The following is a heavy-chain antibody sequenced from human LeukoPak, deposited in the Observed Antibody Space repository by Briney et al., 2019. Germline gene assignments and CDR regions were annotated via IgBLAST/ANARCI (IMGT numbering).Heavy chain of an antibody. CDR3: AGPYSRLANYYYGMDV. CDR1: GFTVSSNY. J-gene: IGHJ6*02. CDR2: IYSGGST. D-gene: IGHD6-13*01. Sequence: GGSLRLSCAASGFTVSSNYVSWVRQAPGKGLEWVSVIYSGGSTYYADSVNGRFTISRDNSKNTLYLQMNSLRAEDTAVYYCAGPYSRLANYYYGMDVWGQGTTVTVSS. V-gene: IGHV3-66*01.